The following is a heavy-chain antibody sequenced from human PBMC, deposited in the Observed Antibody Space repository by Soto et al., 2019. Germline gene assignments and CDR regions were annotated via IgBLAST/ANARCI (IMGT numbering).Heavy chain of an antibody. CDR3: ARDWWGDA. V-gene: IGHV1-2*02. J-gene: IGHJ6*02. CDR2: INPNGGGT. D-gene: IGHD2-8*02. Sequence: QVQLVQSGAEVKKPGASVKVSCKASGFDFTGYYFHWVRQAPGQGLEWMGWINPNGGGTNFAQKFQGRVTMTRDTSISTVYIELRSLRLDDTAADYCARDWWGDAWGQGNTVTVTS. CDR1: GFDFTGYY.